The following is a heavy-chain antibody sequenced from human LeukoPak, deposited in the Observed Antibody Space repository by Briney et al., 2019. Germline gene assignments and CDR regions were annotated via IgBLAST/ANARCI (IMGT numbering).Heavy chain of an antibody. J-gene: IGHJ4*02. V-gene: IGHV1-69*05. CDR2: IIPIFGTA. Sequence: SVKVSCKASGGTFSSYAISWVRQAPGQGLEWTGGIIPIFGTANYAQKFQGRVTITTDESTSTAYMELSSLRSEDTAVYYCARVRGWRLGGYDILTGPTDYFDYWGQGTLVTVSS. CDR3: ARVRGWRLGGYDILTGPTDYFDY. CDR1: GGTFSSYA. D-gene: IGHD3-9*01.